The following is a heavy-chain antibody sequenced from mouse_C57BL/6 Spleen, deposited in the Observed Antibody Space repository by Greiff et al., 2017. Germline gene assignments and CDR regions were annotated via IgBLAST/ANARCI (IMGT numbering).Heavy chain of an antibody. CDR1: GFNIKNTY. J-gene: IGHJ2*01. CDR2: IAPANGNT. D-gene: IGHD2-4*01. V-gene: IGHV14-3*01. Sequence: EVQLQQSVAELVRPGASVKLSCTASGFNIKNTYMHWVKQRPEQGLEWIGRIAPANGNTKYAPKFQGKATITADTSSNTAYLQLSSLTSEDTAIYYCAPYDYDGGYYFDYWGQGTTLTVSS. CDR3: APYDYDGGYYFDY.